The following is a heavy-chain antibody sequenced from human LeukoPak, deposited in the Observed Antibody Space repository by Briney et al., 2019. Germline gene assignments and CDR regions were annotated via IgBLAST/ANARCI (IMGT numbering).Heavy chain of an antibody. CDR2: ISESGATT. D-gene: IGHD2-8*02. CDR3: ARAPHSKNWCPYF. Sequence: GGSLRLSCAASGFTFSSYAMSWVRQAPGKGLEWASVISESGATTNYAGSVKGRFTMSRDNSKNTLYLQMNSLRAEDTAVYYCARAPHSKNWCPYFWGQGTLVTVSS. J-gene: IGHJ4*02. V-gene: IGHV3-23*01. CDR1: GFTFSSYA.